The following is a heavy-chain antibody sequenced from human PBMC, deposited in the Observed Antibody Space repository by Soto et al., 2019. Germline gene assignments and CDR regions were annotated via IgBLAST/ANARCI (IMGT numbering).Heavy chain of an antibody. J-gene: IGHJ4*02. Sequence: SETLSLTCTVSGCSISSYYWSWIRQPPGKGLEWIGYIYYSGSTNYNPSLKSRVTISVDTSKNQFSLKLSSVTAADTAVYYCARRGVDYGDPHSFDYWGQGTLVTVSS. CDR3: ARRGVDYGDPHSFDY. CDR2: IYYSGST. V-gene: IGHV4-59*08. D-gene: IGHD4-17*01. CDR1: GCSISSYY.